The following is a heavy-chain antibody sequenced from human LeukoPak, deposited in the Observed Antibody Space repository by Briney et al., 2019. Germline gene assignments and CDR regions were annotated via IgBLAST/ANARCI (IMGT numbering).Heavy chain of an antibody. D-gene: IGHD3-3*01. CDR2: IYYSGST. CDR1: GGSVSSYY. Sequence: SETLSLTCTVSGGSVSSYYWSWIRQTPGKGLEWIRYIYYSGSTNYNPSLKSRVTISVDTSKNQFSLKLSSVTAADTAVYYCARQSGDFWSGYNSGLFDYWGQGTLVTVSS. J-gene: IGHJ4*02. CDR3: ARQSGDFWSGYNSGLFDY. V-gene: IGHV4-59*08.